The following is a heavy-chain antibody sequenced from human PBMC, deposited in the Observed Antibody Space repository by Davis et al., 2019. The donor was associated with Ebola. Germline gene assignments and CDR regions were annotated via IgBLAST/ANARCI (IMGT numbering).Heavy chain of an antibody. CDR1: GFSVATKY. CDR2: LHSGHQT. CDR3: AKDEYQLLSGSWVV. J-gene: IGHJ6*02. V-gene: IGHV3-53*01. Sequence: GESLKISCAVSGFSVATKYIGWVRQVPGKGLEWVSMLHSGHQTYYADSVKGRFTISRDNSKNTLYLQMNSLRAEDTAVYYCAKDEYQLLSGSWVVWGQGTTVTVSS. D-gene: IGHD2-2*01.